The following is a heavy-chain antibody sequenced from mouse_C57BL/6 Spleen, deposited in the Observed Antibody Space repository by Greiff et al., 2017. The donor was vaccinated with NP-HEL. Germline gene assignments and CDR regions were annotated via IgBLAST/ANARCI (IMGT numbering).Heavy chain of an antibody. Sequence: EVMLVESGPELVKPGASVKISCKASGYSFTGYYMNWVKQSPEKSLEWIGEINPSTGGTTYNQKFKAKATLTVDKSSSTAYMQLKSLTSEDSAVYYCARGWTGFAMDYWGQGTSVTVSS. V-gene: IGHV1-42*01. D-gene: IGHD3-1*01. CDR3: ARGWTGFAMDY. CDR1: GYSFTGYY. J-gene: IGHJ4*01. CDR2: INPSTGGT.